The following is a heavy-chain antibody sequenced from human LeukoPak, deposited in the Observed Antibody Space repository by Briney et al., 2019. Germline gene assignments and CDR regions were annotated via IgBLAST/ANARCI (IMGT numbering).Heavy chain of an antibody. V-gene: IGHV4-59*11. CDR1: GGSLSSHY. J-gene: IGHJ6*02. CDR3: ARPLTISRKRGMDV. D-gene: IGHD3-9*01. CDR2: IYSSGTT. Sequence: PSETLSLTCSVSGGSLSSHYWSWIRQPPEKEMELIGHIYSSGTTYYNPSVGSRVTISLQTPKNQFSLRLNSVTTADTAVYYCARPLTISRKRGMDVWGQGTTVTVSS.